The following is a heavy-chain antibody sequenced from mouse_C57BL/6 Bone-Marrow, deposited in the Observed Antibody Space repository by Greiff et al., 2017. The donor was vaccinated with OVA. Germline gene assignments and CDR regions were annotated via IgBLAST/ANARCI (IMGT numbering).Heavy chain of an antibody. J-gene: IGHJ1*03. CDR2: IYPGSGNT. V-gene: IGHV1-76*01. Sequence: QVQLQQSGAELVRPGASVKLSCKASGYTFTDYYINWVKQRPGQGLEWIARIYPGSGNTYYNEKFKGKATLTAEKSSSTAYMQLSSLTSEDSAVDFCTIWYFDDWGTGTTVTVSS. CDR1: GYTFTDYY. CDR3: TIWYFDD.